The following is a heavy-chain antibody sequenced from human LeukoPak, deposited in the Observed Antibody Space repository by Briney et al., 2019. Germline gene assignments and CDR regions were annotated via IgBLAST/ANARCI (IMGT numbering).Heavy chain of an antibody. CDR2: INHSGST. V-gene: IGHV4-34*01. J-gene: IGHJ4*02. CDR1: GGSFSGYY. D-gene: IGHD3-22*01. CDR3: ARGTDDSSGYYRGFFDY. Sequence: PSETLSLTCAVYGGSFSGYYWSWIRQPPGKGLEWIGEINHSGSTNYNPSLKSRVTISVDTSKNQFSLKLSSVTAADTAVYYCARGTDDSSGYYRGFFDYWGQGTLVTVSS.